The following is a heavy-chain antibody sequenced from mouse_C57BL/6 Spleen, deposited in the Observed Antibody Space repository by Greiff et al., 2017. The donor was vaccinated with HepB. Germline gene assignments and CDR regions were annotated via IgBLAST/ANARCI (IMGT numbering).Heavy chain of an antibody. V-gene: IGHV5-4*03. J-gene: IGHJ3*01. CDR1: GFTFSSYA. CDR3: ARVGLRQWFAY. Sequence: EVKLMESGGGLVKPGGSLKLSCAASGFTFSSYAMSWVRQTPEKRLEWVATISDGGSYTYYPDNVKGRFTISRDNAKNNLYLQMSHLKSEDTAMYYCARVGLRQWFAYWGQGTLVTVSA. CDR2: ISDGGSYT. D-gene: IGHD2-4*01.